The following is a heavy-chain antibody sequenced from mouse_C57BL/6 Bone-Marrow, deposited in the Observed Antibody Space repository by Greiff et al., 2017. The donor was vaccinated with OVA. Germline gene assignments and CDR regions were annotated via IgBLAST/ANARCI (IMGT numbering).Heavy chain of an antibody. CDR2: IRLKSDNYAT. Sequence: EVKVEESGGGLVQPGGSMKLSCVASGFTFSNYWMNWVRQSPEKGLEWVAQIRLKSDNYATHYAESVKGRFTISRDDSKSSVYLQMNNLRAEDTGIYYCTGTTDYAMDYWGQGTSVTVSS. J-gene: IGHJ4*01. CDR3: TGTTDYAMDY. CDR1: GFTFSNYW. D-gene: IGHD6-1*01. V-gene: IGHV6-3*01.